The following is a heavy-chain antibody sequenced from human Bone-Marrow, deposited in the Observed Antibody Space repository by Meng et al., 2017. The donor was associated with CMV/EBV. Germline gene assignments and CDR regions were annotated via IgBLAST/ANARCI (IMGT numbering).Heavy chain of an antibody. CDR2: ISYDGSNK. D-gene: IGHD2-21*01. Sequence: GVSLRLYSAASGFSFSSYAMHWVRQAPGKGLEWVAVISYDGSNKYYADSVKGRFTISRDNSKNTLYLQMNRLRADDTAVYYCARVVSPRSSAYFAIFYFYALDVWGQGTTVTVSS. CDR1: GFSFSSYA. CDR3: ARVVSPRSSAYFAIFYFYALDV. J-gene: IGHJ6*02. V-gene: IGHV3-30*04.